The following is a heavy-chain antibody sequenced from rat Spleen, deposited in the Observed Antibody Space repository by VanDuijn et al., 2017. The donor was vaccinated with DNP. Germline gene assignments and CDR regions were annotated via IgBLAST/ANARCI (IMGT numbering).Heavy chain of an antibody. CDR3: ARDLLRWRRGFAY. J-gene: IGHJ3*01. CDR1: GFSLTDYN. Sequence: QVQLKESGPGLVQPSQTLSLTCTIAGFSLTDYNVHWVRQPPGKGLEWMGVSWNFGGTRYHSTLTSRLTITKDTSKSQVFLKMSSLQTEDTATYYCARDLLRWRRGFAYWGQGTLVTVSS. CDR2: SWNFGGT. D-gene: IGHD1-11*01. V-gene: IGHV2-41*01.